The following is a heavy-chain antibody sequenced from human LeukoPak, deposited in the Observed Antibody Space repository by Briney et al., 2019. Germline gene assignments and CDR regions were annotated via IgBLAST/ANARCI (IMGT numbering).Heavy chain of an antibody. J-gene: IGHJ4*02. CDR3: ARGGTLVRGGDPFDY. D-gene: IGHD3-10*01. Sequence: GGTLRLSCAASGFTFNTYDMSWVRQSPVKGLEWVSGLSGSGDRTYYTDSVKGRFTISRDNSKNTVYLQMNTLRAEDTALYYCARGGTLVRGGDPFDYWGQGTLVTVSS. V-gene: IGHV3-23*01. CDR1: GFTFNTYD. CDR2: LSGSGDRT.